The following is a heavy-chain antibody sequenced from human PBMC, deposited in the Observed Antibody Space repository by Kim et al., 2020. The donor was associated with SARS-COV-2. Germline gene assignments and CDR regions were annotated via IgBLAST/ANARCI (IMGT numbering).Heavy chain of an antibody. Sequence: SETLSLTCTVSGGSVSSGSYYWRWIRQPPGKGLEWIGYIYYSGSTNHNPSLKSRVTISVDTSKNQFSLKLSSVTAADTAVYYCARGSRGREAFDIWGQGTMVTVSS. V-gene: IGHV4-61*01. CDR3: ARGSRGREAFDI. D-gene: IGHD1-26*01. CDR1: GGSVSSGSYY. J-gene: IGHJ3*02. CDR2: IYYSGST.